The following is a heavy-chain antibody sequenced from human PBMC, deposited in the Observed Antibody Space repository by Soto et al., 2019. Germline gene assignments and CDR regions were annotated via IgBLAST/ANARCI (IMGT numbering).Heavy chain of an antibody. J-gene: IGHJ6*03. CDR3: ARRADYYYYYIDV. Sequence: GGSLRLSCAASGFTFSSYWMSWVRQAPGKGLEWVGNIKQDGSEKYYVDSVKGRFTISRDNAKNSLYLQMNSLRAEDTAVYYCARRADYYYYYIDVWGKGTTVTVSS. CDR2: IKQDGSEK. D-gene: IGHD6-19*01. V-gene: IGHV3-7*01. CDR1: GFTFSSYW.